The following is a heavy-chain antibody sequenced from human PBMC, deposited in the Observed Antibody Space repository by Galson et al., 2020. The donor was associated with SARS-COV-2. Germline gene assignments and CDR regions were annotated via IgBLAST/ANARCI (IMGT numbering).Heavy chain of an antibody. CDR1: GYTFTGYY. Sequence: ASVKVSCKASGYTFTGYYMHWVRPAPGQGLEWMGRINPNSGGTNYAQKFQGRVTMTRDTSISTAYMELSRLRSDDTAVYYCAGDIGFGELLNWFDPWGQGTLVTVSS. V-gene: IGHV1-2*06. J-gene: IGHJ5*02. D-gene: IGHD3-10*01. CDR3: AGDIGFGELLNWFDP. CDR2: INPNSGGT.